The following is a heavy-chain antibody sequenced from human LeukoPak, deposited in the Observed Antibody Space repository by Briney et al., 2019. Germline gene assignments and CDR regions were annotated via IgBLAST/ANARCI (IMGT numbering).Heavy chain of an antibody. Sequence: GASVKVSCKASGYTFTSYGISWVRQAPGQGLEWMGWISAYNGNTNYAQKLQGRVTMTTDTSTSTAYMELRSLRSDDTAVYYCARTGYSSGWYPPYYYYYYGMDVWGQGTTVTVSS. V-gene: IGHV1-18*01. D-gene: IGHD6-19*01. CDR1: GYTFTSYG. J-gene: IGHJ6*02. CDR3: ARTGYSSGWYPPYYYYYYGMDV. CDR2: ISAYNGNT.